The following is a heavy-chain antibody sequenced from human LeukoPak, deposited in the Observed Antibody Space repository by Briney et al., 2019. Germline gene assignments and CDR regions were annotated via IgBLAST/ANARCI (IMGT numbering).Heavy chain of an antibody. V-gene: IGHV2-5*01. CDR1: GLSLSTSAVG. CDR2: IYWNDDK. D-gene: IGHD6-13*01. Sequence: SGPTLVKPTQTLTLTCTFSGLSLSTSAVGVGWIRQPPGKALEWLALIYWNDDKRYSTSLKSSLTITKDTSKNQMVLIMTNMDPVDTATYYCALNRSWSAVYAFDIWGQGTMVTVSS. J-gene: IGHJ3*02. CDR3: ALNRSWSAVYAFDI.